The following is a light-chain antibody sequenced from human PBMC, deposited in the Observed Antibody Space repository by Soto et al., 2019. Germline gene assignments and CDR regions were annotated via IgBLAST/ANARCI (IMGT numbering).Light chain of an antibody. V-gene: IGKV1-6*01. J-gene: IGKJ1*01. CDR2: AAS. Sequence: AIQLTQSPSSLSASVGDRVIITCRASQGIRNELGWYQQKPGTAPKLLIYAASTLQSGVPSRFSGSGSGTDFTLTISSLQPEDFATYYCLQDYNYPWTFDQGTKVEIK. CDR1: QGIRNE. CDR3: LQDYNYPWT.